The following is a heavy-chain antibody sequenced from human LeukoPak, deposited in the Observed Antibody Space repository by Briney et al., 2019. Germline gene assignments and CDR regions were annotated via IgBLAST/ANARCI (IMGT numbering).Heavy chain of an antibody. J-gene: IGHJ4*02. CDR3: ARDPGYSSGSDY. CDR2: INPNSGGT. CDR1: GYTFTGYY. D-gene: IGHD6-19*01. V-gene: IGHV1-2*06. Sequence: ASVKVSCKASGYTFTGYYMHWVRQAPGQGLEWMGRINPNSGGTNYAQKFQGRVTMPRDASISTAYMELSRLRSDDTAVYYCARDPGYSSGSDYWGQGTLVTVSS.